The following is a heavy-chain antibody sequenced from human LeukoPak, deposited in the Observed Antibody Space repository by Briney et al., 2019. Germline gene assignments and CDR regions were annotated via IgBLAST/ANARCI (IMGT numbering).Heavy chain of an antibody. V-gene: IGHV3-21*01. CDR3: ARSKVAGTSDY. CDR1: GFTFSSYN. Sequence: GGSLRISCAASGFTFSSYNMNWVRQAPGKGLEWVSTISTSSSYIYYAESVKGRFTISRDNGKNSLYLQMSSLRAEDTAVYYCARSKVAGTSDYWGQGTLVAVSS. D-gene: IGHD6-19*01. CDR2: ISTSSSYI. J-gene: IGHJ4*02.